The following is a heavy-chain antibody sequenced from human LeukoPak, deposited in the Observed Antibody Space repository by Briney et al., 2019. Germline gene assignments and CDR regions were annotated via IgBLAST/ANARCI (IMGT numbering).Heavy chain of an antibody. V-gene: IGHV3-21*01. J-gene: IGHJ6*03. CDR2: ISISSSYI. CDR3: AKLGFVSSSWYGPSTPNYYMDV. Sequence: PGGSLRLSCAASGFTFSRYSMNWVRQAPGKGLEWVSSISISSSYIYYADSVKGRFTMSRDNAKNSLYLQVNSLRAEDTAVYYCAKLGFVSSSWYGPSTPNYYMDVWGKGTTVTVSS. D-gene: IGHD6-13*01. CDR1: GFTFSRYS.